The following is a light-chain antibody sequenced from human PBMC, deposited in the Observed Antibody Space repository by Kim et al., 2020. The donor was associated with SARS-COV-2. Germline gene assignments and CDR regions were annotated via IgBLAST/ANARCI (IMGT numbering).Light chain of an antibody. CDR2: AAS. J-gene: IGKJ5*01. CDR1: QDTGSY. V-gene: IGKV1-16*02. CDR3: QQYSTYPLT. Sequence: ASVGDRFTIICGDRQDTGSYLAWFQHKPGQAPKSLIYAASSLQSGVPSKFSGSGSGTYFTLIINSLEPEDFATYYCQQYSTYPLTFGQGTRLEIK.